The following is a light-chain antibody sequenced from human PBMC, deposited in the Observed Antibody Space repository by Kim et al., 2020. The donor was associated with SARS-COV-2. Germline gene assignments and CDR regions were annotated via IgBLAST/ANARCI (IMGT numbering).Light chain of an antibody. Sequence: APGKTDRITCGGNNIGSKSVLWYQQKPGQAPVLVIYYDSDRPSGIPERFSGSNSGNTATLTISRVEAGDEADYYCQVWDSSSDHPVFGGGTKLTVL. V-gene: IGLV3-21*04. CDR1: NIGSKS. CDR2: YDS. CDR3: QVWDSSSDHPV. J-gene: IGLJ3*02.